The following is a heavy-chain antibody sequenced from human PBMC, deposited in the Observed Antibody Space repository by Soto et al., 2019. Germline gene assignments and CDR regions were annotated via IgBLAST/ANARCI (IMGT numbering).Heavy chain of an antibody. CDR2: IWYDGSNK. CDR3: ARVALAGGLGSYYEPYYFDY. D-gene: IGHD3-10*01. J-gene: IGHJ4*02. V-gene: IGHV3-33*01. CDR1: GFTFSSYG. Sequence: GGSLRLSCAASGFTFSSYGMHWVRQAPGKGLEWVAVIWYDGSNKYYADSVKGRFTISRDNSKNTLYLQMNSLRAEDTAVYYCARVALAGGLGSYYEPYYFDYWGQGTLVTVSS.